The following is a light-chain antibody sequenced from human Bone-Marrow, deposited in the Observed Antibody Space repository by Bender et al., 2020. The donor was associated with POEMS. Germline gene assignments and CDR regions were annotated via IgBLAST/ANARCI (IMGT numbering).Light chain of an antibody. CDR1: HIGGKS. Sequence: SYVLTQAPSVSVAPGETASLTCAGDHIGGKSVHWYLQRPGQAPLLVISFDSNRPLGIPDRFSGSNSGDTATLTISRVEVGDEADYFCQVWDSDRDTVVFGGGTKLTVL. J-gene: IGLJ2*01. CDR2: FDS. CDR3: QVWDSDRDTVV. V-gene: IGLV3-21*04.